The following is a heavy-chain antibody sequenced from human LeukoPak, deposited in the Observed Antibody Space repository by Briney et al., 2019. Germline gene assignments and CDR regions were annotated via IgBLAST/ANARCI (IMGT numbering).Heavy chain of an antibody. V-gene: IGHV3-30*04. Sequence: GGSLRLSCAASGFTFSGSAMHWVRQAPGKGLEWVAVISYDGSDKYYADSVRGRFTISRDNSKNTLHLQMNSLRAEDTAVYYCARDGCIGTSCYPTTSFQHWGQGTLVTVSS. CDR2: ISYDGSDK. CDR1: GFTFSGSA. D-gene: IGHD2-2*01. J-gene: IGHJ1*01. CDR3: ARDGCIGTSCYPTTSFQH.